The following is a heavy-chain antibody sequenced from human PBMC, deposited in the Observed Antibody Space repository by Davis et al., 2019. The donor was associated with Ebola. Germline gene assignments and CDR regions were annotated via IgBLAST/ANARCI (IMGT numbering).Heavy chain of an antibody. J-gene: IGHJ4*02. CDR3: ARDQRRVGRVGSTAPALYYFDY. Sequence: GESLKISCAASGFTVSSNYMSWVRQAPGKGLEWVAVISYDGSNKYYADSVKGRFTISRDNSKNTLYLQMNSLRAEDTAVYYCARDQRRVGRVGSTAPALYYFDYWGQGTLVTVSS. D-gene: IGHD1-14*01. CDR1: GFTVSSNY. CDR2: ISYDGSNK. V-gene: IGHV3-30-3*01.